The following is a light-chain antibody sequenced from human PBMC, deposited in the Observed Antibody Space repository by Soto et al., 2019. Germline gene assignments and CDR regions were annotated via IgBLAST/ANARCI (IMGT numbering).Light chain of an antibody. J-gene: IGKJ5*01. Sequence: EIVLSQSPPTLSLSPGERATLSCRASQSVRRYLAWYQQKPGQAPRLLIYDASTRATGIPARFSGSGSETDFTLTITSLEPEDFAVYYCQQRNNWPPITFGQGTRLEIK. CDR3: QQRNNWPPIT. CDR1: QSVRRY. CDR2: DAS. V-gene: IGKV3-11*01.